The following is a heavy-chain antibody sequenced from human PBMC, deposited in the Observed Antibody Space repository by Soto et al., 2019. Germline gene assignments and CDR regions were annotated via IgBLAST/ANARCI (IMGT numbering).Heavy chain of an antibody. CDR3: VRDRPALLLTYYGMDV. V-gene: IGHV1-69*01. CDR1: GGTFSSYA. J-gene: IGHJ6*02. D-gene: IGHD2-15*01. CDR2: IIPIFGTA. Sequence: QVQLVQSGAEVKKPGSSVKVSCKASGGTFSSYAISWVRQAPGQGLEWMGGIIPIFGTANYAQKFQGRVTITAVESTSTAYMELSSLRSEDTAVYYCVRDRPALLLTYYGMDVWGQGTTVTVSS.